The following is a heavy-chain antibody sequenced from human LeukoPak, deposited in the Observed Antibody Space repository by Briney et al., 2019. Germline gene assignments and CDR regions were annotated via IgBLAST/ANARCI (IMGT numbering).Heavy chain of an antibody. D-gene: IGHD3-3*01. V-gene: IGHV1-18*01. CDR1: GYTFTSYG. CDR2: ISAYNGNT. Sequence: GASVKVSCTASGYTFTSYGISWVRQAPGQGLEWMGWISAYNGNTNYAQKLQGRVTMTTDTSTSTAYMELRSLRSDDTAVYYCARGRITIFGADYYYGMDVWGQGTTVTVSS. J-gene: IGHJ6*02. CDR3: ARGRITIFGADYYYGMDV.